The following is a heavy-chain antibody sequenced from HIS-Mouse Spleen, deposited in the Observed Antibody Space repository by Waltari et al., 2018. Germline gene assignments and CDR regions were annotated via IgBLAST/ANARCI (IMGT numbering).Heavy chain of an antibody. Sequence: QVTLRESGPALVKPTQTLTLTCTFSGFSLSTSGMCVSWIRQPPGKALVWLARIDWDDDKYYSTSLKTRLTISKDTSKNQVVLTMTNMDPVDTATYYCARIAEGYSSGWYAFDYWGQGTLVTVSS. D-gene: IGHD6-19*01. V-gene: IGHV2-70*15. CDR1: GFSLSTSGMC. CDR2: IDWDDDK. CDR3: ARIAEGYSSGWYAFDY. J-gene: IGHJ4*02.